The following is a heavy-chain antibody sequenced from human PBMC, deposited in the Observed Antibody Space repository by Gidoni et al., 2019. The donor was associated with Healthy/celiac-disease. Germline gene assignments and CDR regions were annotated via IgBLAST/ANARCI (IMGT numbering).Heavy chain of an antibody. J-gene: IGHJ5*02. V-gene: IGHV3-30-3*01. Sequence: AVISYDGSNNYYADSVKGRFTISRDNSKNTLYLQMNRLRAEETAVYYCARDDEQYDDFWSGFGYNWFDPWGQGTMVTVSS. CDR2: ISYDGSNN. D-gene: IGHD3-3*01. CDR3: ARDDEQYDDFWSGFGYNWFDP.